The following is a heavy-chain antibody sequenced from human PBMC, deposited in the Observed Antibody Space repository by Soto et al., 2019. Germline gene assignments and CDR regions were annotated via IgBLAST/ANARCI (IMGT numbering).Heavy chain of an antibody. J-gene: IGHJ4*02. Sequence: PSESLSLTSTVSGGSISSSSYYWGWIRQPPGKGLEWIGSIYYSGSTYYNPSLKSRVTISVDTSKNQFSLKLSPVTAADTAVYYCARDSFTYYYDSSGYYYDYWGQGTLVTVSS. CDR2: IYYSGST. CDR3: ARDSFTYYYDSSGYYYDY. D-gene: IGHD3-22*01. CDR1: GGSISSSSYY. V-gene: IGHV4-39*01.